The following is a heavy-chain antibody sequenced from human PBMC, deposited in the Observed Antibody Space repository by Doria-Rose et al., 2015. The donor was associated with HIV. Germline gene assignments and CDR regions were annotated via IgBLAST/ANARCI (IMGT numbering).Heavy chain of an antibody. J-gene: IGHJ4*02. CDR3: VMMPHY. Sequence: FSCASISSDNYWGWIRQPPGKGLEWIGSYYSSGRTYYNPSLKSRVTISADTSKNQFSLNLSSLTAADTAVYYCVMMPHYWGQGTLVTVSS. D-gene: IGHD3-16*01. CDR1: CASISSDNY. CDR2: YYSSGRT. V-gene: IGHV4-39*07.